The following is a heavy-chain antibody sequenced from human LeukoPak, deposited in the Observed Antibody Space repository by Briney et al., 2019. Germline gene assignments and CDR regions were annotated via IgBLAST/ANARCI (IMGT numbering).Heavy chain of an antibody. CDR3: ARLYSYAFDY. D-gene: IGHD5-18*01. V-gene: IGHV3-74*01. Sequence: PGGSLRLSCAASGFTLSSYWMHWVRQAPGKGLVWVSRINSDGSSTSYADSVKGRFTISRGNSKNTLYLQMNSLRGEDTALYYCARLYSYAFDYWGQGTLVTVSS. J-gene: IGHJ4*02. CDR1: GFTLSSYW. CDR2: INSDGSST.